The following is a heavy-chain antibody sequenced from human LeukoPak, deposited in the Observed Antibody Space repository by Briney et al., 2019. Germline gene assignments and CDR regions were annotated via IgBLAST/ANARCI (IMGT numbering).Heavy chain of an antibody. V-gene: IGHV3-23*01. CDR3: AKDSLYYDSTEFDY. J-gene: IGHJ4*02. CDR1: GFTFSSYA. Sequence: GGSLRLSCAASGFTFSSYAMSWVRQAPGKGLEWVSAISGSGGSTYYADSVKGRFTISRDNPKNTLYLQMNSLRAEDTAVYYCAKDSLYYDSTEFDYWGQGTLVTVSS. CDR2: ISGSGGST. D-gene: IGHD3-3*01.